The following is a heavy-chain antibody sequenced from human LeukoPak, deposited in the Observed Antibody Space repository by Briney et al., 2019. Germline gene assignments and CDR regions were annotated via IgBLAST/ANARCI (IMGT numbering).Heavy chain of an antibody. CDR3: ARRSGWYSA. D-gene: IGHD6-19*01. V-gene: IGHV4-39*01. J-gene: IGHJ5*02. CDR2: IYYSGST. Sequence: PSETLSLTCTVSGGSISSSSYYWGWIRQPPGKGPEWIGSIYYSGSTYYNPSLKSRVTISVDTSKNQFSLKLSSVTAADTAVYYCARRSGWYSAWGQGTLVTVSS. CDR1: GGSISSSSYY.